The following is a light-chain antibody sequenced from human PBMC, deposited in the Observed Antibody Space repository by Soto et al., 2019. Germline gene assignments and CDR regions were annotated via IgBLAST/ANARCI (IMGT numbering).Light chain of an antibody. V-gene: IGKV3-15*01. J-gene: IGKJ1*01. CDR2: GAS. Sequence: ETVMTQPPATLAVSAGQIDTLYCMSSQSVSSNLAWYERKPGQAPRLLIYGASTRATGIPARFSGSGSGTEFTLTISSLQSEDFAVYYCQQYNNWPRTFGQGTKVDIK. CDR3: QQYNNWPRT. CDR1: QSVSSN.